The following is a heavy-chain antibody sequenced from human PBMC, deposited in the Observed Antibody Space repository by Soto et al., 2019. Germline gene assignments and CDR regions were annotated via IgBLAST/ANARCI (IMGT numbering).Heavy chain of an antibody. CDR2: IYWDDDK. V-gene: IGHV2-5*02. J-gene: IGHJ5*02. CDR3: AHRRGPVTGLYYDILTGYSSRPKDWFDP. D-gene: IGHD3-9*01. CDR1: GFSLSTSGVG. Sequence: GSGPTLVNPTQTLTLTCTFSGFSLSTSGVGVGWIRQPPGKALEWLALIYWDDDKRYSPSLKSRLTITKDTSKNQVVLTMTNMDPVDTATYYCAHRRGPVTGLYYDILTGYSSRPKDWFDPWGQGTLVTVSS.